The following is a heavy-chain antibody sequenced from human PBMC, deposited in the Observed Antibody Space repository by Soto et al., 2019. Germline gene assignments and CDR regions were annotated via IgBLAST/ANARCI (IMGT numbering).Heavy chain of an antibody. CDR2: INHSGST. V-gene: IGHV4-34*01. J-gene: IGHJ6*03. CDR1: GGSFIGYY. CDR3: ARGAGVPYYYYMDV. Sequence: SETLSLTCAVYGGSFIGYYWSWIRQPPGKGLEWIGEINHSGSTNYNPSLKSRVTISVDTSKNQFSLKLSSVTAADTAVYYCARGAGVPYYYYMDVWGKGTTVTVSS. D-gene: IGHD6-19*01.